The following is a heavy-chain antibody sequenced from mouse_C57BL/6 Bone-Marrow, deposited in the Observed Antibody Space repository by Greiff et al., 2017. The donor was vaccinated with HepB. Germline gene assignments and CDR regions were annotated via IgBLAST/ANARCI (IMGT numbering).Heavy chain of an antibody. CDR3: AKYGSPYYAMDY. CDR2: ISSGGSYT. D-gene: IGHD1-1*01. CDR1: GFTFSSYG. Sequence: EVKVVESGGDLVKPGGSLKLSCAASGFTFSSYGMSWVRQTPDKRLEWVATISSGGSYTYYPDTVKGRFTISRDNAKNTLYLQMSRLKSEDTAMYYCAKYGSPYYAMDYWGQGTSVTVSS. V-gene: IGHV5-6*01. J-gene: IGHJ4*01.